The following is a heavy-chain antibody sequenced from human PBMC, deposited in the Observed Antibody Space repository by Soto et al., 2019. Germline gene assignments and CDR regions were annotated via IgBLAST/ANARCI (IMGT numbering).Heavy chain of an antibody. V-gene: IGHV1-69*13. CDR2: IIPIFGTA. Sequence: SVKVSCKASGGTFSSYAISWVRQAPGQGLEWMGGIIPIFGTANYAQKLQGRVTITADESTSTAYMELSSLRSEDTAVYYCRRYYDILTGYYVDRYYYYGMDVWGQGTTVTVSS. J-gene: IGHJ6*02. CDR1: GGTFSSYA. D-gene: IGHD3-9*01. CDR3: RRYYDILTGYYVDRYYYYGMDV.